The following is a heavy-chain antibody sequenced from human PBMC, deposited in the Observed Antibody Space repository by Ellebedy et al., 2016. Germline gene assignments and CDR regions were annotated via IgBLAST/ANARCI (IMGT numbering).Heavy chain of an antibody. V-gene: IGHV4-39*01. J-gene: IGHJ4*02. CDR3: ARRIVVANYYYDS. CDR2: IYSSGST. CDR1: DGSVSSSGDY. Sequence: SETLSLTCTVSDGSVSSSGDYWGWIRQPPGKGLEWIGSIYSSGSTYYNPSLKSRVTISVDPSKSQVSLKLSSVTAADTAVYFCARRIVVANYYYDSWGQGALVTVSS. D-gene: IGHD3-22*01.